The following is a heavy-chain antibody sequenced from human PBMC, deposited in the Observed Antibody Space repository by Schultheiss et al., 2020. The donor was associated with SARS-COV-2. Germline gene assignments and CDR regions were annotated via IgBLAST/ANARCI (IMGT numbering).Heavy chain of an antibody. V-gene: IGHV4-59*12. J-gene: IGHJ6*02. D-gene: IGHD3-10*01. CDR1: GGSISSYY. CDR2: IYYSGST. CDR3: ARDVLLWFGVLRKNHYGMDV. Sequence: SETLSLTCTVSGGSISSYYWSWIRQPPGKGLEWIGYIYYSGSTNYNPSLKSRVTISVDTSKNQFSLKLSSVTAADTAVYYCARDVLLWFGVLRKNHYGMDVWGQGTTVTVS.